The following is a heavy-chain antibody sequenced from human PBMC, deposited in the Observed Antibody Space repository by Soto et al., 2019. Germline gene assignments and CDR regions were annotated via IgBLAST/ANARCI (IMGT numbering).Heavy chain of an antibody. CDR1: GFTFSSYE. CDR2: ISSSGRTV. V-gene: IGHV3-48*03. CDR3: ARGAWFDP. Sequence: GGSLRLSCAGSGFTFSSYEMNWVRQAPGKGLEWVSYISSSGRTVYYGDSVKGRFTISRDDAKNSLYLQMNSLRGEDTAVYYCARGAWFDPWGQGTLVTVSS. J-gene: IGHJ5*02.